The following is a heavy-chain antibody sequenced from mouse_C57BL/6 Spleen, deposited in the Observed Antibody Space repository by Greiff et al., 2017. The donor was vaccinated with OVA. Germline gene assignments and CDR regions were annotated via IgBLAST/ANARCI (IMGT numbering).Heavy chain of an antibody. D-gene: IGHD2-1*01. J-gene: IGHJ1*03. Sequence: EVQVVESGGGLVKPGGSLKLSCAASGFTFSDYGMHWVRQAPEKGLEWVAYISSGSSTIYYADTVKGRFTISRDNAKNTLFLQLTSLRSEDTAMYYCGRREGYGNWYFDVWGTGTTVTVSS. CDR1: GFTFSDYG. V-gene: IGHV5-17*01. CDR3: GRREGYGNWYFDV. CDR2: ISSGSSTI.